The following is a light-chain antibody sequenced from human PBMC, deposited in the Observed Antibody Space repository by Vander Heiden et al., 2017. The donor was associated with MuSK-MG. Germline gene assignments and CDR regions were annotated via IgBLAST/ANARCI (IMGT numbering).Light chain of an antibody. CDR2: DSS. V-gene: IGKV1-5*01. CDR3: QQYNDYVLT. J-gene: IGKJ4*01. CDR1: KNIYSW. Sequence: SASVADRVTITCRASKNIYSWLAWYQQKPGQAPKLLIYDSSTLESGVPSRFSGSGSGTEFTLTISGLQPDDFATYYCQQYNDYVLTFGGGTKVEIK.